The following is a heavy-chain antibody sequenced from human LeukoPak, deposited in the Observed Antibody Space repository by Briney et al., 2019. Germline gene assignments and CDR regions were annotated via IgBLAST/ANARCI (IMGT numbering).Heavy chain of an antibody. D-gene: IGHD3-22*01. Sequence: SETLSLTCAVSGYSISSGYYWGWIRQPPGKGLEWIGSIYHSGSTYYNPSLKSRVTISVDTSKNQFSLKLSSVTAADTAVYYCARAGYDSSGYYSYWGQGTLVTVSS. J-gene: IGHJ4*02. CDR1: GYSISSGYY. CDR3: ARAGYDSSGYYSY. V-gene: IGHV4-38-2*01. CDR2: IYHSGST.